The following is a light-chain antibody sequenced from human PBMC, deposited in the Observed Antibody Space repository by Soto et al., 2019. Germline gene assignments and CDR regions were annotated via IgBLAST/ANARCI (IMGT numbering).Light chain of an antibody. V-gene: IGKV3D-20*01. J-gene: IGKJ5*01. CDR2: DAS. CDR1: QSVSSSR. Sequence: DIVLTQSPATLSLSPGEIATLSCGASQSVSSSRLAWYQQKPALAPRLLIYDASSRATGIPDRFSGSGSGTDFTLTISRLEPEDFAVYYCQQYGNSPITFGQGTRLEI. CDR3: QQYGNSPIT.